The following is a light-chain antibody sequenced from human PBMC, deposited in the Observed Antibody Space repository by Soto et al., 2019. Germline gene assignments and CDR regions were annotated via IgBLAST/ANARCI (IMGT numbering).Light chain of an antibody. CDR1: SSDVGGYDF. V-gene: IGLV2-11*01. CDR3: CSYAGSYNLGV. Sequence: QSALTQPRSVYGSPGQSVTISCTGTSSDVGGYDFVSWYQQHPGKAPKLTIYDVTKRPSWVPDRFSGAKSGNSASLTISGLRAEDEADYYCCSYAGSYNLGVFGGGTKLTVL. CDR2: DVT. J-gene: IGLJ3*02.